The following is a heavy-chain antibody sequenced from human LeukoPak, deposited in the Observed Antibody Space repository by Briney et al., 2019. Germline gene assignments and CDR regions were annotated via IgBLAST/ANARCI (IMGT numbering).Heavy chain of an antibody. CDR3: ARIRWGDKGTYWRPLES. D-gene: IGHD1-1*01. J-gene: IGHJ4*02. CDR2: ISTTGKS. Sequence: SETLSLTCTVSGDSLSTYYWSWIRQPPGRELEWIGYISTTGKSDYNPSLNSRATISVDMSKNLFSLKLISVTTADTASYYCARIRWGDKGTYWRPLESWGQGILVTVSS. CDR1: GDSLSTYY. V-gene: IGHV4-59*01.